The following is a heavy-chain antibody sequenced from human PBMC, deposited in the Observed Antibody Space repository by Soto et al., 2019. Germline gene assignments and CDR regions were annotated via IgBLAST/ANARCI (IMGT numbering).Heavy chain of an antibody. V-gene: IGHV3-48*01. D-gene: IGHD3-16*02. CDR3: AGIYDYIWGSYRYTGSYYFDY. Sequence: GGSLRLSCAASGFTFSSYSMNWVRQAPGKGLEWVSYISSSSSTIYYADSVKGRFTISRDNAKNSLYLQMNSLRAEDTAVYYCAGIYDYIWGSYRYTGSYYFDYWGQGTLVTVSS. J-gene: IGHJ4*02. CDR1: GFTFSSYS. CDR2: ISSSSSTI.